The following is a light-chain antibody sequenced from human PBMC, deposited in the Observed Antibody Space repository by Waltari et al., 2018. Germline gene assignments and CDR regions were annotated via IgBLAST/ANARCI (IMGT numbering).Light chain of an antibody. CDR1: ALPKQY. CDR3: QSADSSGTPYWV. Sequence: SYELTQPPSVSVSPGQTARITCSGAALPKQYAYWYQQKPGQAPVLVIYKDSERPSGIPERFSGSSSGTTVTLTISGVQAEDEADYYCQSADSSGTPYWVFGGGTKLTVL. J-gene: IGLJ3*02. CDR2: KDS. V-gene: IGLV3-25*03.